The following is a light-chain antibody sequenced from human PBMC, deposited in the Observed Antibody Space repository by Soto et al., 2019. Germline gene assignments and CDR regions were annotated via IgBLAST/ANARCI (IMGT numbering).Light chain of an antibody. Sequence: QSVLTQRASVSGSPGQSITISCTGTSSDVGGYNYVSWYQHHPGKAPKLMIYDVSNRPSGVSNRFSGSKSGNTASLTISGLQPEDEADYYCSSYTTSNTRQIVFGTGTKVT. CDR3: SSYTTSNTRQIV. J-gene: IGLJ1*01. CDR1: SSDVGGYNY. V-gene: IGLV2-14*03. CDR2: DVS.